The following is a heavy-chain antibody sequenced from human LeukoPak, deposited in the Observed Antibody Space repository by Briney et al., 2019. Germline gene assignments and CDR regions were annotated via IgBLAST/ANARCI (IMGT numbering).Heavy chain of an antibody. CDR3: AHRLPFSYYSMDV. V-gene: IGHV2-5*02. J-gene: IGHJ6*02. CDR1: GFSLSTNGVG. CDR2: IFWDDDK. Sequence: SGPTLVKPTQTLTLTCTFSGFSLSTNGVGVGWIRQPPGKALEWVALIFWDDDKRYSPSLKSRLTMTNMDPVDTATYYCAHRLPFSYYSMDVWGQGTTVTVSS.